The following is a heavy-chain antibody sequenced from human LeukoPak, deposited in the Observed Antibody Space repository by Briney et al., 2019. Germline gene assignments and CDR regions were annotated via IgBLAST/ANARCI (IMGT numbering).Heavy chain of an antibody. CDR2: ISGGGSTT. D-gene: IGHD3-10*01. J-gene: IGHJ4*02. CDR1: RFTFSSYG. CDR3: AKGGAYGSGSYFDY. Sequence: PGGSLKLSCTASRFTFSSYGMSWVRQAPGKGLEWVASISGGGSTTYNTDAVKGRFTISRDYSKSTVSLQMSSLRVDDTAVYYCAKGGAYGSGSYFDYWGQGTLVTVSS. V-gene: IGHV3-23*01.